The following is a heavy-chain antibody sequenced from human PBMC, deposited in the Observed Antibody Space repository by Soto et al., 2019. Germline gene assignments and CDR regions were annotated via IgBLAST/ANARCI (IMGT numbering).Heavy chain of an antibody. D-gene: IGHD5-12*01. J-gene: IGHJ4*02. CDR2: IYYSGST. Sequence: SETLSLTCTVSGGSISSSSYYWGWIRQPPGKWLEWIGSIYYSGSTYYNPSLKSRVTISVDTSKNQFSLKLSSVAAADTAVYYCARQYSGYDYGSEFDYWGQGTLVTVSS. V-gene: IGHV4-39*01. CDR3: ARQYSGYDYGSEFDY. CDR1: GGSISSSSYY.